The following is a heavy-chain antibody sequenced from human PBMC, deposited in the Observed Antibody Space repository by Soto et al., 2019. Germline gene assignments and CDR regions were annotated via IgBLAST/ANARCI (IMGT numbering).Heavy chain of an antibody. CDR3: ARDGRWSSGSTGMDV. CDR2: IYYSGST. J-gene: IGHJ6*02. V-gene: IGHV4-31*03. Sequence: QVQLQESGPGLVKPSQTLSLTCTVSGGSISSGGYYWSWIRQHPGKGLEWIGYIYYSGSTYYNPSLKSRVTISVDTSKNQFSLKLRSVTAADTAVYYCARDGRWSSGSTGMDVWGQGTTVTVSS. D-gene: IGHD6-19*01. CDR1: GGSISSGGYY.